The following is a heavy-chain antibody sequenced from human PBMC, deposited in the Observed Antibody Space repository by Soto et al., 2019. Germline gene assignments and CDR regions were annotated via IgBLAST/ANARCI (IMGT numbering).Heavy chain of an antibody. CDR2: ISAAGDP. CDR3: ARTDRDFYGLDV. J-gene: IGHJ6*02. Sequence: EVQLVESGGGLVQPGGSLRLSCEASGFTFRNYDMHWDRHGTGKGLEWVSGISAAGDPDYADSVEGRFTISRETAQNSFFLQMNSLRVGDTAVYYCARTDRDFYGLDVWGQGATVIVSS. CDR1: GFTFRNYD. V-gene: IGHV3-13*05.